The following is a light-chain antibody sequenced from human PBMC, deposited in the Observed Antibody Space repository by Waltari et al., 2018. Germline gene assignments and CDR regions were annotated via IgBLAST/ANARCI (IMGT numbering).Light chain of an antibody. Sequence: DVVMSQSPLSLPVTLGQPASISCRSSQSLVYSYGNTYLSWFQQRPGQSPRRLISKVSNRDSGVPDRFSGSGSGTNFTPKISKMEAEDVGVYYCMQGTYWPGTFGQGTKVEIK. CDR1: QSLVYSYGNTY. CDR3: MQGTYWPGT. CDR2: KVS. V-gene: IGKV2-30*01. J-gene: IGKJ1*01.